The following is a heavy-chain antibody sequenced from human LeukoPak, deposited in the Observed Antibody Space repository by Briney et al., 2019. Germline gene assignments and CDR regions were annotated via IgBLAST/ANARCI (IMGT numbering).Heavy chain of an antibody. J-gene: IGHJ6*02. V-gene: IGHV1-69*13. Sequence: GASVKVSCKASVGTFSSYAISWLRQAPGQGLEWMGGIIPIFGTANYAQKFQGRVTITADESTSTAYMELSSLRSEDTAVYYCARDETGPGYYYGMDVWGQGTTVTVSS. CDR2: IIPIFGTA. CDR1: VGTFSSYA. D-gene: IGHD3-10*01. CDR3: ARDETGPGYYYGMDV.